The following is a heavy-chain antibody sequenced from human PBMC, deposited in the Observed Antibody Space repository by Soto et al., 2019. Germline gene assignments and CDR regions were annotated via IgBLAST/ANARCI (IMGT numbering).Heavy chain of an antibody. CDR3: AKRRGAGGHFDY. CDR1: GFTFSSYA. V-gene: IGHV3-23*01. Sequence: GGSLRLSCAASGFTFSSYAMGWVRQGPGKGLEWVAAVSIGGSTHYADSVRGRFTISRDNSKNTLSLQMNSLTAEDTAVYFCAKRRGAGGHFDYWGQGALVTVSS. J-gene: IGHJ4*02. D-gene: IGHD2-15*01. CDR2: VSIGGST.